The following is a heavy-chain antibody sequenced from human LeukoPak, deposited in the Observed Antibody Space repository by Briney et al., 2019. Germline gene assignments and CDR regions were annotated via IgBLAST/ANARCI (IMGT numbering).Heavy chain of an antibody. CDR3: AKAVDSSGWYGFDY. CDR1: GFTFDDYA. J-gene: IGHJ4*02. CDR2: ISWNSGSI. V-gene: IGHV3-9*03. Sequence: PGRSLRLSCAASGFTFDDYAMHWVRQAPGKGLEWVSGISWNSGSIGYADSVKGRFTISRDNAKNSLYLQMNSLRAEDMALYYCAKAVDSSGWYGFDYWGQGTLVTVSS. D-gene: IGHD6-19*01.